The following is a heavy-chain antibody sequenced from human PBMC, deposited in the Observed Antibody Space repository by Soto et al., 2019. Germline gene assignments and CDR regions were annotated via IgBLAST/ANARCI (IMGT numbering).Heavy chain of an antibody. CDR3: ARDRAWSGYYKHYYMDV. V-gene: IGHV1-18*01. CDR2: ISAYNGNT. D-gene: IGHD3-3*01. CDR1: GYTFTSYG. J-gene: IGHJ6*03. Sequence: ASVKVSCKASGYTFTSYGISWVRQAPGQGLEWMGWISAYNGNTNYAQKLQGRVTMTTDTSTSTAYMELRSLRSDDTAVYYCARDRAWSGYYKHYYMDVWGKGTTVTVSS.